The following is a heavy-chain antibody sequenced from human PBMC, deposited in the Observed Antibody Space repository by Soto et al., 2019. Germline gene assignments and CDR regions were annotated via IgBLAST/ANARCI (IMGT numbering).Heavy chain of an antibody. V-gene: IGHV1-18*01. Sequence: QVQLVQSGAEVKKPGASVKVSCKASGYTFTSYGISWVRQAPRQGHEWMGWISAYNGNTNYAQKLQGRVTMTTDTSTSKVYMELRGLRSDDTAVYYCARELGIAAAGYPESFDYWGQGTLVTVSS. J-gene: IGHJ4*02. D-gene: IGHD6-25*01. CDR3: ARELGIAAAGYPESFDY. CDR1: GYTFTSYG. CDR2: ISAYNGNT.